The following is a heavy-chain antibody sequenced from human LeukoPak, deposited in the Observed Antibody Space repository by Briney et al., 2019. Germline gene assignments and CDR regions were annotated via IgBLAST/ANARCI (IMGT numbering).Heavy chain of an antibody. CDR2: VYDTGST. V-gene: IGHV4-61*01. J-gene: IGHJ4*02. Sequence: SETLSLTCTVSGGSVSGGSYYWSWIRQPPGKGLDRIGYVYDTGSTNYNPSLESRVTISVDTSKNQFSLKLSSVTAADTAVYYCARDREWELQSSRYFDYWGQGTLVTVSS. D-gene: IGHD1-26*01. CDR1: GGSVSGGSYY. CDR3: ARDREWELQSSRYFDY.